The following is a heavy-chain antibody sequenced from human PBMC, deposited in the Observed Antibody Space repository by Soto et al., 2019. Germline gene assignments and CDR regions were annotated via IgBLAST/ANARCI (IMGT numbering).Heavy chain of an antibody. J-gene: IGHJ6*02. Sequence: GGSLRLSCSASGFTFSSYSMNWVRQAPGKGLEWVSYISSSSSTIYYADSVKGRFTISRDNAKNSLYLQMNSLRDEDTAVYYCARARIPYYYYYGMDVWGQGTTVTSP. D-gene: IGHD5-18*01. V-gene: IGHV3-48*02. CDR1: GFTFSSYS. CDR2: ISSSSSTI. CDR3: ARARIPYYYYYGMDV.